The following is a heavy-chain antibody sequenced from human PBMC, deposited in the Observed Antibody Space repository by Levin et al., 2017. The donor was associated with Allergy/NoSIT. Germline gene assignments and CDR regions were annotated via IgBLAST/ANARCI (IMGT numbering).Heavy chain of an antibody. J-gene: IGHJ4*02. CDR1: GGSFSDNY. D-gene: IGHD5-18*01. CDR2: SNHGGIT. Sequence: SQTLSLTCAVHGGSFSDNYWSWIRQPPGKGLEWIGESNHGGITNYNPSLKSRVPISVDTSKNQFSLKLSSVTAADTALYYCAAYNYGSLDYWGQGTLVTVSS. V-gene: IGHV4-34*01. CDR3: AAYNYGSLDY.